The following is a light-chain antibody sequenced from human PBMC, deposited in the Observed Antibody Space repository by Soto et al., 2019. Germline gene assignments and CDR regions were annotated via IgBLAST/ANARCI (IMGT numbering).Light chain of an antibody. Sequence: QSVLTQDASVSGSPGQSITISCTGTSSDVGGYNYVSWYQDHPGKAPKLMIYDVFTRPSGVSNRFSGSKSGNTASLTISALQAEDEADYYCTSWTSTSTYVFGSGTKVTVL. CDR3: TSWTSTSTYV. CDR1: SSDVGGYNY. CDR2: DVF. V-gene: IGLV2-14*03. J-gene: IGLJ1*01.